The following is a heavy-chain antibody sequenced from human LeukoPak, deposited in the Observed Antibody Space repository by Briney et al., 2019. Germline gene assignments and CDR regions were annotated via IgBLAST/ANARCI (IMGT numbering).Heavy chain of an antibody. V-gene: IGHV4-38-2*02. D-gene: IGHD3-10*01. J-gene: IGHJ6*04. CDR2: IFHTSIP. CDR1: GYSISSGYY. Sequence: SETLSLTCSVSGYSISSGYYWGWIRQPPGKGLEWIGSIFHTSIPYQSSSFKNRLHMSVDTSKNQFSLKLTSVTAADTAVYYCARRGIGMVRGVTLRELDVWGKGTTVTISS. CDR3: ARRGIGMVRGVTLRELDV.